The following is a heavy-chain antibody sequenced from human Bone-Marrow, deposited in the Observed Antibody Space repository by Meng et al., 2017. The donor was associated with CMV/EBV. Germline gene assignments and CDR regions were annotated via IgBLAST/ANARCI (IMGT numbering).Heavy chain of an antibody. J-gene: IGHJ6*02. D-gene: IGHD3-3*01. Sequence: SETLSLTCNVSGGSISSSSYYWGWMRQPPGKGLEWIGSIYYSGSTYYNPSLKSRVTISVDTSKNQFSLKLSSVTAADTAVYYCARDRNHYDFWSGYYWDHYYYYGMDVWGQGTTVTVSS. CDR3: ARDRNHYDFWSGYYWDHYYYYGMDV. CDR1: GGSISSSSYY. V-gene: IGHV4-39*07. CDR2: IYYSGST.